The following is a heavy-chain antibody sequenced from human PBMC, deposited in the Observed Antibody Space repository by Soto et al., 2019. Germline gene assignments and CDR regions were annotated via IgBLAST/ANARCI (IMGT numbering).Heavy chain of an antibody. Sequence: ISGEGSGGKVCSSRCTWERQRPGKGLEFMGIIYPSDSDTRYRPSFQGQVTISADKSISSAYLQWSSLRASDTAMYYCARGGVSTRTFDYWGQGTPVPGSS. CDR2: IYPSDSDT. J-gene: IGHJ4*02. CDR1: GGKVCSSR. V-gene: IGHV5-51*01. D-gene: IGHD3-3*01. CDR3: ARGGVSTRTFDY.